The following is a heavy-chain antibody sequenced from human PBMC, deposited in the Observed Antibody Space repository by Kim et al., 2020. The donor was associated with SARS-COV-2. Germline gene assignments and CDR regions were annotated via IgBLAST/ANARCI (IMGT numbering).Heavy chain of an antibody. CDR3: ARGVVGAPNDAFDI. Sequence: GESLKISCKGSGYSFTSYWISRVRQMPGKGLEWMGRIDPSDSYTNYSPSFQGHVTISADKSISTAYLQWSSLKASDTAMYYCARGVVGAPNDAFDIWGQGTMVTVSS. CDR2: IDPSDSYT. CDR1: GYSFTSYW. J-gene: IGHJ3*02. V-gene: IGHV5-10-1*01. D-gene: IGHD1-26*01.